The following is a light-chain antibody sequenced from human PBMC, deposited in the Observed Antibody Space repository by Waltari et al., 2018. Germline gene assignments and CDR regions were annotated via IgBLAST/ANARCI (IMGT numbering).Light chain of an antibody. CDR2: EVS. CDR3: SSYTSSSTLGV. Sequence: QSALTQPASVSGSPGQSITISCTGTSSDVDSYNYVSWYQQHPGKAPKLMIYEVSNRPSGVSDLVSGSKSGNTASLTISGLQAEDEAVYFCSSYTSSSTLGVFGTGTKVTVL. J-gene: IGLJ1*01. V-gene: IGLV2-14*01. CDR1: SSDVDSYNY.